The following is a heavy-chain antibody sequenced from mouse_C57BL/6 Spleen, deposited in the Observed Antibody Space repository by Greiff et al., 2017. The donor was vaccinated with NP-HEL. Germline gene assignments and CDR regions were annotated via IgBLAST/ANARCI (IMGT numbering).Heavy chain of an antibody. J-gene: IGHJ3*01. D-gene: IGHD1-1*01. Sequence: LQESGAELVKPGASVKMSCKASGYTFTTYPIEWMKQNHGKSLEWIGNFHPYNDDTKYNEKFKGKATLTVEKSSSTVYLELSRLTSDDSAVYYCARSRYYGSSYWFAYWGQGTLVTVSA. V-gene: IGHV1-47*01. CDR2: FHPYNDDT. CDR1: GYTFTTYP. CDR3: ARSRYYGSSYWFAY.